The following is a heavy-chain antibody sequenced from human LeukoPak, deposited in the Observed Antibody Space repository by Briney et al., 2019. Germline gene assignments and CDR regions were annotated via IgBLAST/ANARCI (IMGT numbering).Heavy chain of an antibody. CDR3: ARERQDTIIHSGAFDI. CDR1: GFTFSTYF. D-gene: IGHD3-10*01. J-gene: IGHJ3*02. CDR2: IASDGSHT. Sequence: PGGSLRLSCAASGFTFSTYFMHWVRQAPGKGLGWVADIASDGSHTFYVESVKGRFTISRDNSKNTLYLQMNSLRAEDTAVYFCARERQDTIIHSGAFDIWGQGTMVTVSS. V-gene: IGHV3-30-3*01.